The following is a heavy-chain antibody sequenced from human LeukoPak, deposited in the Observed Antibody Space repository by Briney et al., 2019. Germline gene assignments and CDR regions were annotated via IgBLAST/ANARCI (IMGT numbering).Heavy chain of an antibody. CDR2: INPNSGGT. CDR1: GYTFTGYY. D-gene: IGHD6-19*01. CDR3: ARDREQWLVDYFDY. J-gene: IGHJ4*02. Sequence: ASVKVSCKASGYTFTGYYMHWVRQAPGQGLEWMGVINPNSGGTNYAQKFQGRVTMTRDTSISTAYMELSRLRSDDTAVYYCARDREQWLVDYFDYWGQGTLVTVSS. V-gene: IGHV1-2*02.